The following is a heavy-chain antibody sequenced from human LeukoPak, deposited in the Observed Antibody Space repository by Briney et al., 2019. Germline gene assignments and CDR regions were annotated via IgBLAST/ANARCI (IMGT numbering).Heavy chain of an antibody. V-gene: IGHV3-48*03. CDR2: ISSSGSTI. J-gene: IGHJ6*03. CDR1: GFTFSSYE. Sequence: PGGSLRLSCAASGFTFSSYEMNWVRQAPGKGLEWVSYISSSGSTIYYADSVKGRFTISRDNAKNSLYLQMNSLRAEDTAVYYCARGPIAAAADYMDAWGKGTTVTISS. CDR3: ARGPIAAAADYMDA. D-gene: IGHD6-13*01.